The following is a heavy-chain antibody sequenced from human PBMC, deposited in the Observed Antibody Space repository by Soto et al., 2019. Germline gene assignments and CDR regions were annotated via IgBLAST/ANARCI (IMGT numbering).Heavy chain of an antibody. CDR3: AKSLLGYCSSTSCYPVDYYYYGMDV. J-gene: IGHJ6*02. CDR1: GFPFSSYS. Sequence: PGGSLRLSCSASGFPFSSYSMSWVRQAPGKGLEWVSAISGSGGSTYYADSVKGRFTISRDNSKNTLYLQMNSLRAEDTAVYYCAKSLLGYCSSTSCYPVDYYYYGMDVWGQGTTVTVSS. CDR2: ISGSGGST. V-gene: IGHV3-23*01. D-gene: IGHD2-2*01.